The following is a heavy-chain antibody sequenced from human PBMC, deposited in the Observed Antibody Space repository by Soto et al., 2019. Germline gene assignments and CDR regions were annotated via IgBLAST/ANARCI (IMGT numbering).Heavy chain of an antibody. J-gene: IGHJ4*02. Sequence: GGSLRLSCAASGFTFSSYAMSWVRQAPGKGLEWVSAISGSGGSTYYADSVKGRFTISRDNSKNTLYLQMNSLRAEDTAVYYCAKEGYCSSTSCYGFAFDYWGQGTLVTVSS. CDR2: ISGSGGST. CDR1: GFTFSSYA. V-gene: IGHV3-23*01. D-gene: IGHD2-2*01. CDR3: AKEGYCSSTSCYGFAFDY.